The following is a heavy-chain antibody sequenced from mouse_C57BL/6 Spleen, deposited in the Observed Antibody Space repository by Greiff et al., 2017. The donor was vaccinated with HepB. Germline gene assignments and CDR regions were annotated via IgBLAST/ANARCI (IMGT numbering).Heavy chain of an antibody. CDR3: ASLLLRHQLGYCDY. V-gene: IGHV5-9*01. J-gene: IGHJ2*01. Sequence: DVQLVESGGGLVKPGGSLKLSCAASGFTFSSYTMSWVRQTPEKRLEWVATISGGGGNTYYPDSVKGRFTISRDNAKNTLYLQMSSLRSEDTALYYCASLLLRHQLGYCDYWGQGTTLTVSA. D-gene: IGHD1-2*01. CDR2: ISGGGGNT. CDR1: GFTFSSYT.